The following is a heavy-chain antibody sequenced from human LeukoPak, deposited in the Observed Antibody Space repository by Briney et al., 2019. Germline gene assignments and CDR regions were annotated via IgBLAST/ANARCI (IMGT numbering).Heavy chain of an antibody. CDR3: ASLDPCYFNSGSCTYYYSMDV. V-gene: IGHV4-39*01. CDR1: GGPIATGSFY. CDR2: IFYTGKT. D-gene: IGHD3-22*01. J-gene: IGHJ6*02. Sequence: SETLSLTCTVPGGPIATGSFYWGWIRQSPGKGLEWIGTIFYTGKTHYSTSLKSRVTISVDLSQNKFSLNLASVTAADTALCYCASLDPCYFNSGSCTYYYSMDVWGQGTTVTVAS.